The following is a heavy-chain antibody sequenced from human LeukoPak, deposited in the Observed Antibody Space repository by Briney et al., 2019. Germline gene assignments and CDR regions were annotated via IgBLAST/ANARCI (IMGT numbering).Heavy chain of an antibody. Sequence: SETLSLTCTVSGGSISSYYWSWIRQPPGKGLEWIGYIYYSGSTNYNPSLKSRVTIPVDTSKNQFSLKLSSVTAADTAAYYCAARQFYGSGSFRNWGQGTLVTVSS. V-gene: IGHV4-59*08. CDR1: GGSISSYY. J-gene: IGHJ4*02. CDR3: AARQFYGSGSFRN. CDR2: IYYSGST. D-gene: IGHD3-10*01.